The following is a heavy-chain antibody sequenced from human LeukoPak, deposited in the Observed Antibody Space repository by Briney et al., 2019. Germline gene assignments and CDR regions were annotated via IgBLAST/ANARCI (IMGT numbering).Heavy chain of an antibody. Sequence: GGSLRLSCAASGFTFSSYAMSWVRQAPGKGLEWVSAISGSGGSTYYADSVKGRFTISRDNSKNTLYLQMNSLRAEDTAVYYCAKAGYDFWSGYYPPPYYVDYWGQGALVTVSS. V-gene: IGHV3-23*01. CDR3: AKAGYDFWSGYYPPPYYVDY. CDR1: GFTFSSYA. CDR2: ISGSGGST. J-gene: IGHJ4*02. D-gene: IGHD3-3*01.